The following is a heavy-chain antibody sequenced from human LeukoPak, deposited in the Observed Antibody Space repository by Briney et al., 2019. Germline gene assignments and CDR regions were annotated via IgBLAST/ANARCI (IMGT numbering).Heavy chain of an antibody. V-gene: IGHV3-30-3*01. Sequence: GRSLRLSCAASGFTFSSYAMHWVRQAPGKGLEWVAVISYDGSNKYYADSVKGRFTISRDNSKNTLYLQMNSLRAEDTAVYYCANSLVAVAGSYYYYYGMDVWGQGTTVTVSS. D-gene: IGHD6-19*01. CDR2: ISYDGSNK. J-gene: IGHJ6*02. CDR3: ANSLVAVAGSYYYYYGMDV. CDR1: GFTFSSYA.